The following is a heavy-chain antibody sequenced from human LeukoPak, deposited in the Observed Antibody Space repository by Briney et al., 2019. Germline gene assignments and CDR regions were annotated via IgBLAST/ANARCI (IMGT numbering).Heavy chain of an antibody. J-gene: IGHJ3*02. CDR1: GFTFSGYG. V-gene: IGHV3-30*02. CDR2: IRFDGSNK. CDR3: AKDRSNPHDAFDI. D-gene: IGHD4-11*01. Sequence: GSLRLSCAASGFTFSGYGMHWVRQAPGQGLEWVAFIRFDGSNKYYADSVKGRFTISRDSSKNTLYLRMNSLRAEDTAVYYCAKDRSNPHDAFDIWGQGTMVTVSS.